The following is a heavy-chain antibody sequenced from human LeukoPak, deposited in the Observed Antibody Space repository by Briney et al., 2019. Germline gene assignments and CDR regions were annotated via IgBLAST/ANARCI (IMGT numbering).Heavy chain of an antibody. Sequence: SVKVSCKASGGTFSSYAISWVRQAPGQGLEWMGRIIPILGIANYAQKFQGRVTITADKSTSTVYMELSSLRSEDTAVYYCARDPIAGYYYYYGMDVWGQGTTVTVSS. CDR1: GGTFSSYA. J-gene: IGHJ6*02. CDR2: IIPILGIA. D-gene: IGHD6-13*01. V-gene: IGHV1-69*04. CDR3: ARDPIAGYYYYYGMDV.